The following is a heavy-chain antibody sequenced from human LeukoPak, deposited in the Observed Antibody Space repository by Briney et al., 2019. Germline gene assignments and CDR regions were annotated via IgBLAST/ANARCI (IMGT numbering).Heavy chain of an antibody. CDR2: INPNSGGT. J-gene: IGHJ5*02. V-gene: IGHV1-2*02. Sequence: ASVKVSCKASGYTFTGYYMHWVRQAPGQGLEWMGWINPNSGGTNYAQKFQGRVTMTRDTSISTAYMELSRLRSDDTAVYYCARAYYDFWSGEWDSHNWFDPWGQGTLVTISS. CDR3: ARAYYDFWSGEWDSHNWFDP. D-gene: IGHD3-3*01. CDR1: GYTFTGYY.